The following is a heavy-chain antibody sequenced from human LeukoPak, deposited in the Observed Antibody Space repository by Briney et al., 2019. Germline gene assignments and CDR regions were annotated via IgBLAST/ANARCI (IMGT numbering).Heavy chain of an antibody. V-gene: IGHV3-74*01. D-gene: IGHD3-22*01. J-gene: IGHJ4*02. CDR1: GFTFSSHW. CDR3: ARVIPRGYYDSSGYLFDY. CDR2: INSDGSST. Sequence: TGGSLRLSCAASGFTFSSHWMHWVRQAPGKGLVWVSRINSDGSSTSYADSVKGRFTISRDNAKNTLYLQMNSLRAEDTAVYYCARVIPRGYYDSSGYLFDYWGQGTLVTVSS.